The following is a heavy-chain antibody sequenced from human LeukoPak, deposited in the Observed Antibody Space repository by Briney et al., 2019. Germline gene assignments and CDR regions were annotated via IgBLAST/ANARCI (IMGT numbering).Heavy chain of an antibody. J-gene: IGHJ4*02. Sequence: PSETLSLTCGVSGFSITGGYYWGWVRQPPGKGLEWIGNIYRDGTTYYAPSLKSRVTISINASKNHFFLNLTSVTAADTAVYYGTREGTAALYWGQGSLVFVSS. D-gene: IGHD2-21*02. CDR2: IYRDGTT. CDR3: TREGTAALY. CDR1: GFSITGGYY. V-gene: IGHV4-38-2*02.